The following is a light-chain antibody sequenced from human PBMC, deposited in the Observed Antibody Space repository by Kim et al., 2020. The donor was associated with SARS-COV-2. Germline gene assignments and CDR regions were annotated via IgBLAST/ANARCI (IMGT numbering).Light chain of an antibody. CDR2: GKN. CDR1: SLRSYY. V-gene: IGLV3-19*01. CDR3: NSRDSNNNVL. Sequence: SSELTQDPAVSMALGQTVRITCRGDSLRSYYATWYQQKPGQAPILVIYGKNNRPSGIPDRFSGSSSGNTASLTITGTQAGDEADYYCNSRDSNNNVLFGGGTQLTVL. J-gene: IGLJ2*01.